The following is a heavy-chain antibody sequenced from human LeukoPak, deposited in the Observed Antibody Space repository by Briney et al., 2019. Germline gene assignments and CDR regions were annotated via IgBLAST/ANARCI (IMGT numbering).Heavy chain of an antibody. CDR3: ASLRILDDYGDYSY. CDR1: GGSFSGNY. J-gene: IGHJ4*02. Sequence: SETLSLTCAVYGGSFSGNYWSWIRQPPGKGLEWIGEINHSGSTNYNPSLKSRVTISVDTSKKQFSLKLSSVTAADTAVYYCASLRILDDYGDYSYWGQGTLVTVSS. CDR2: INHSGST. D-gene: IGHD4-17*01. V-gene: IGHV4-34*01.